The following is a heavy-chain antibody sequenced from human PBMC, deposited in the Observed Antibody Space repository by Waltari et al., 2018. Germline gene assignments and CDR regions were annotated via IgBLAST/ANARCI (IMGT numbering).Heavy chain of an antibody. CDR2: INHSGST. Sequence: QVQLQQWGAGLLKPSETLSLTCAVYGGSFSGYYWSWIRQPPGKGLEWIGEINHSGSTNYNPSLKSRVTLSVDTSKNQFSLKLSSVTAADTAVYYCAREEDIVVVVEVGAFDIWGQGTMVTVSS. CDR1: GGSFSGYY. D-gene: IGHD2-15*01. V-gene: IGHV4-34*01. CDR3: AREEDIVVVVEVGAFDI. J-gene: IGHJ3*02.